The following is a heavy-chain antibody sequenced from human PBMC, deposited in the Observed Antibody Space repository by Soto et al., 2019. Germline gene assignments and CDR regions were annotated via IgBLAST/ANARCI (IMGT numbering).Heavy chain of an antibody. V-gene: IGHV4-31*03. Sequence: QVQLQESGPGLVKPSQTLSLTCTVSGGSISSGGYYWSWIRQHPGKGLEWIGYIYYSGSTYYNPSLKSRVTISVDTSKNQFSLKLSSVTAADTAVYYCARDRRYYGSGSYYNGYNWFDPWGQGTLVTVSS. D-gene: IGHD3-10*01. CDR3: ARDRRYYGSGSYYNGYNWFDP. CDR2: IYYSGST. CDR1: GGSISSGGYY. J-gene: IGHJ5*02.